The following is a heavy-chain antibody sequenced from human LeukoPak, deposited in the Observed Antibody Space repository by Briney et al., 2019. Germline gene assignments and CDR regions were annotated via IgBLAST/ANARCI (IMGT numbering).Heavy chain of an antibody. J-gene: IGHJ4*02. CDR1: GFXFSSYD. CDR3: ASPYYYGSGSYFDY. CDR2: ISGSGGSA. D-gene: IGHD3-10*01. V-gene: IGHV3-23*01. Sequence: GGSLRLSCAASGFXFSSYDISWVRQAPGKGLEWVSFISGSGGSAYYADSVKGRFTISRDNSKNTLYLQMNSLRAEDTAVYYCASPYYYGSGSYFDYWGQGTLVTVSS.